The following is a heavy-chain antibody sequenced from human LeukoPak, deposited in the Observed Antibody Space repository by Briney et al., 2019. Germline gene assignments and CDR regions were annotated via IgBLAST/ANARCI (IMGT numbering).Heavy chain of an antibody. CDR3: ARLDAIAAAGPFFDY. J-gene: IGHJ4*02. CDR2: ISGGGGST. V-gene: IGHV3-23*01. Sequence: GGSLRLSCAASGFTFSSYAMSWVRQAPGKGLEWVSAISGGGGSTYYADSVKGRFTISRDNSKNTLYLQMNSLRAEDTAVYYCARLDAIAAAGPFFDYWGQGTLVTVSS. CDR1: GFTFSSYA. D-gene: IGHD6-13*01.